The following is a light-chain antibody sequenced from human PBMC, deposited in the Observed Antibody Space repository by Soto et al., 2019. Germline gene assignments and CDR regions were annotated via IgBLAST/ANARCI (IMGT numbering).Light chain of an antibody. CDR1: QTIRRW. V-gene: IGKV1-5*01. J-gene: IGKJ1*01. CDR3: QHYNCEPWT. Sequence: DIEMTQSPSTLSASVGDRVTITCRASQTIRRWLAWYQQRPGKAPKVLIYDASTWESGVPARFSGSGSETQFSLTISSLQPEDSATYYCQHYNCEPWTLGQGTKVEIK. CDR2: DAS.